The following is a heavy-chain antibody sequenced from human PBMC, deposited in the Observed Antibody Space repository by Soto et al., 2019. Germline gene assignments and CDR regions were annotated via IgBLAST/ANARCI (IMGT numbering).Heavy chain of an antibody. D-gene: IGHD4-17*01. CDR3: AHPGGYGVYYSVDI. J-gene: IGHJ3*02. V-gene: IGHV3-23*01. CDR2: ITSSGDTT. Sequence: EVQLLESGGGLVQPGGSLSLSCTASGFIFSTYAMNWVRQAPGKGREWVSAITSSGDTTYYAESVRGRFTISRDNSINTLYLHRSSLRTEDTAVFYCAHPGGYGVYYSVDIWGQGTMVPVSS. CDR1: GFIFSTYA.